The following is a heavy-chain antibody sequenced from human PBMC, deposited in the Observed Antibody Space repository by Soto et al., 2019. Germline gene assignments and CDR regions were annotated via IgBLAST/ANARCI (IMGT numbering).Heavy chain of an antibody. CDR3: ARHQHDYGDSDAFDI. CDR2: IKQDGSEK. Sequence: GGSLRLSCAASGFTFSTYWMSWVRQAPGKGLEWVANIKQDGSEKYYVDSVRGRFTISRDNAKNSLYLQMNSLRTEDTAVYYCARHQHDYGDSDAFDIWGQGTMVTVSS. V-gene: IGHV3-7*01. D-gene: IGHD4-17*01. CDR1: GFTFSTYW. J-gene: IGHJ3*02.